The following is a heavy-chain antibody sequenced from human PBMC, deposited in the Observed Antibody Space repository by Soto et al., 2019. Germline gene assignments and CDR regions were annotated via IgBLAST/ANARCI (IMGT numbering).Heavy chain of an antibody. D-gene: IGHD3-10*01. Sequence: PSETLSLTCTVSGGSISRGDDYWSWIRQPPGKGLEWIGYIFYSGSTYHNPSLKSRITISIDAPENQFSLKLSSVTAVDTAVYYCARDRGITMVQGVTTYYYGMDVWGQGTTVTVSS. CDR3: ARDRGITMVQGVTTYYYGMDV. CDR2: IFYSGST. V-gene: IGHV4-30-4*02. CDR1: GGSISRGDDY. J-gene: IGHJ6*02.